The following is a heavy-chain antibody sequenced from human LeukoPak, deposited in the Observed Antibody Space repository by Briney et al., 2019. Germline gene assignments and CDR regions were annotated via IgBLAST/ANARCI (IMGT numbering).Heavy chain of an antibody. J-gene: IGHJ4*02. CDR2: ISIDGSEK. Sequence: GGSLRHSCSASGFTFRNYGMHWVGQAPGKGLEWVAVISIDGSEKYYADSVKGRFTISRDNSKNTLYLQMNSLRGDDTAVYYCANPHRRGYDYHDYWGQGTRVTASS. V-gene: IGHV3-30*18. D-gene: IGHD5-12*01. CDR3: ANPHRRGYDYHDY. CDR1: GFTFRNYG.